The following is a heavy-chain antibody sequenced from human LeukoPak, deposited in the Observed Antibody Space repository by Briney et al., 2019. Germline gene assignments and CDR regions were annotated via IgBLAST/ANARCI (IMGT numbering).Heavy chain of an antibody. J-gene: IGHJ4*02. V-gene: IGHV3-23*01. CDR3: AIAKGPVDIVVAATGVFGY. CDR1: GFTFSNYA. D-gene: IGHD6-19*01. Sequence: GGSLRLSCAASGFTFSNYAMAWARQAPGKGLEWVSGVSGSGSNTYYPDSVKGRFTISRDNSKNTLFLQMNSLRADDTAVYYCAIAKGPVDIVVAATGVFGYWGQGTLVTVSS. CDR2: VSGSGSNT.